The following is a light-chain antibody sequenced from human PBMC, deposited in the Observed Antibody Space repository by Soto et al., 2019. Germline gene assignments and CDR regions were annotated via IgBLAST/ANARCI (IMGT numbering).Light chain of an antibody. V-gene: IGKV1-5*03. CDR3: QQYKSYPVT. CDR2: KAS. CDR1: QSIISY. J-gene: IGKJ1*01. Sequence: DIQMTQSPSTLSASVGDRVSITCRASQSIISYMAWYQQKPGKAPNLLIYKASSLESGVPSRFSGSGSGTEFTLTISSLQPDDFATYYCQQYKSYPVTFGQGTKVEIK.